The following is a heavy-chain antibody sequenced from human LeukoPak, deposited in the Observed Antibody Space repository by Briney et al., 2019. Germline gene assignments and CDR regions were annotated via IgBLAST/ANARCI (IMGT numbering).Heavy chain of an antibody. CDR1: GFTFTTYW. D-gene: IGHD1-26*01. V-gene: IGHV3-7*01. CDR3: ARDAGLGAHI. CDR2: INQGGSEK. J-gene: IGHJ3*02. Sequence: PGGSLRLSCAASGFTFTTYWMSWVRQAPGKGLEWVANINQGGSEKYYVDSVKGRFTISGDNAKNFLYLQMNSLRDDDTAVYYCARDAGLGAHIWGQGTMVTVSS.